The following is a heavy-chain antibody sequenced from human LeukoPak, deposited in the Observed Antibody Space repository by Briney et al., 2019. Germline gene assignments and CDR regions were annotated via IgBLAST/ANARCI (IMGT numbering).Heavy chain of an antibody. CDR2: INHSGST. J-gene: IGHJ4*02. V-gene: IGHV4-34*01. D-gene: IGHD5-24*01. CDR1: GGSFSGYY. CDR3: ARGGEMATHLLYYFDY. Sequence: SETLSLTCAVYGGSFSGYYWSWIRQPPGKGLEWIGEINHSGSTNYNPSLKSRVTISVDTSKNQFSLKLSSVTAADTAVYYCARGGEMATHLLYYFDYWGQGSLVTVSA.